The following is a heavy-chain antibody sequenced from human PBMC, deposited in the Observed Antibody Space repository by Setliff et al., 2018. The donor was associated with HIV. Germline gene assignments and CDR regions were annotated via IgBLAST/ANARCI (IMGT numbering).Heavy chain of an antibody. J-gene: IGHJ4*02. CDR1: GGTFSDFR. D-gene: IGHD6-13*01. CDR3: ARDKGIREAASLDY. V-gene: IGHV1-69*10. CDR2: ITPFVGIT. Sequence: ASVKVSCKASGGTFSDFRITWVRQAPGQGLEWMGEITPFVGITNYAQKFQGRVTISADESTATAYIELSSLTSQDTAVYYCARDKGIREAASLDYWGQGSLVTVSS.